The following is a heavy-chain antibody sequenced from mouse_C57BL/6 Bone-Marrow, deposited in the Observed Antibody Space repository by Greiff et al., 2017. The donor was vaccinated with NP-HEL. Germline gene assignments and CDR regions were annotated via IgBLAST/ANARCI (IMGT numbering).Heavy chain of an antibody. D-gene: IGHD1-1*01. J-gene: IGHJ3*01. CDR3: AREIYYYMFAY. Sequence: SGPVLVKPGASVKMSCKASGYTFTDYYMNWVKQSHGKSLEWIGVINPYNGGTSYNQKFKGKATLTVDKSSSTAYMELNSLTSEDSAVYYCAREIYYYMFAYWGQGTLVTVSA. CDR2: INPYNGGT. CDR1: GYTFTDYY. V-gene: IGHV1-19*01.